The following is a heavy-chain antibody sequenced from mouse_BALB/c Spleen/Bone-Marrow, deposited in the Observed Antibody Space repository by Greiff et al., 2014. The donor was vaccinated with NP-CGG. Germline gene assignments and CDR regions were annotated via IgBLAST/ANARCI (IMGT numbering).Heavy chain of an antibody. CDR1: GYSFTGYT. CDR3: TGGLEYVVDY. Sequence: EVQGVESGPELVKPGASMKISCKASGYSFTGYTMNWVKQSHGKNLEWIGLISPYNGGTSYNQKFKDKATLTVDKSSSTAYMELLSLTSEDSAVYYCTGGLEYVVDYWGQGTSVTVSS. D-gene: IGHD2-13*01. J-gene: IGHJ4*01. V-gene: IGHV1-18*01. CDR2: ISPYNGGT.